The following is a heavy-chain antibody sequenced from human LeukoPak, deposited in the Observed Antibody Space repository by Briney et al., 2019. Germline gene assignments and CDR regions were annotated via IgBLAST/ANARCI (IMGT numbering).Heavy chain of an antibody. CDR2: IDPSDSYT. CDR1: GYSLTSYW. J-gene: IGHJ3*02. V-gene: IGHV5-10-1*01. CDR3: ARQATPYAFDI. Sequence: GESLKISCKGSGYSLTSYWISWVRQMPGKGLEWMGRIDPSDSYTNYSPSFQGHVTISTDKSISTAYLQWSSLKASDTAMYYCARQATPYAFDIWGQGTMVTVSS.